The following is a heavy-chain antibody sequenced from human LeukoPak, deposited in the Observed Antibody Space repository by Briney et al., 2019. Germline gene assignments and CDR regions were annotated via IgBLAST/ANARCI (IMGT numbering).Heavy chain of an antibody. D-gene: IGHD3-3*01. CDR2: ISSSRSYI. CDR3: AADAEPVYDFWSGYSSSYMDV. Sequence: PGGSLRLSCAASGFTFSSYSMNWVRQAPGKGLEWVSSISSSRSYIYYADSVKGRFTISRDNAKNSLYLQMNSLRAEDTAVYYCAADAEPVYDFWSGYSSSYMDVWGKGTTVTVSS. J-gene: IGHJ6*03. CDR1: GFTFSSYS. V-gene: IGHV3-21*01.